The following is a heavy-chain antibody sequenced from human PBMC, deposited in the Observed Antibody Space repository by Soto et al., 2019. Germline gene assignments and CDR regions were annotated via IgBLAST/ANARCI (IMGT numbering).Heavy chain of an antibody. V-gene: IGHV3-23*01. J-gene: IGHJ6*02. Sequence: GGSLRLSCAASGFTFSSYAISWVRQAPGKGLEWVSAISGSGGSTYYADSVKGRFTIPRDNSKNTLYLQMNSLRAEDTAVYYCAKGDFWSGYYMHYYYGMDVWGQGTTVTVSS. CDR2: ISGSGGST. CDR1: GFTFSSYA. D-gene: IGHD3-3*01. CDR3: AKGDFWSGYYMHYYYGMDV.